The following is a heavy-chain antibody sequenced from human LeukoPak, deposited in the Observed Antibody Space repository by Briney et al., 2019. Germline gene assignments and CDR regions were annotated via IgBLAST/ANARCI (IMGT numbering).Heavy chain of an antibody. CDR2: IIPVFGTS. CDR1: GGTFSSYS. D-gene: IGHD6-19*01. J-gene: IGHJ3*02. CDR3: ARALGIAEAGAHDAFDI. V-gene: IGHV1-69*05. Sequence: SVKVSCKASGGTFSSYSISWVRQAPGQGLECMGGIIPVFGTSNYAQKFQGRVTMTRDMSTSTVYMEMSSLRSEDTAVYYCARALGIAEAGAHDAFDIWGQGTMVTVSS.